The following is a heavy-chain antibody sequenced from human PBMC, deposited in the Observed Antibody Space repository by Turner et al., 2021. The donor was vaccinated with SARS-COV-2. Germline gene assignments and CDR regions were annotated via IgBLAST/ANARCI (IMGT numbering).Heavy chain of an antibody. CDR1: GYTFSSYY. J-gene: IGHJ5*02. V-gene: IGHV1-46*01. CDR2: INPSGGST. Sequence: QVQLVQSGAEVKKPGASVKVSCKASGYTFSSYYMHWVRQYPGQGLKWMGIINPSGGSTSYAQKFQVRVTMTRDTSTSTVYMELSSLRSEDTAVYYCARDHCSSTSCYFDWFDPWGQGTLVTVSS. D-gene: IGHD2-2*01. CDR3: ARDHCSSTSCYFDWFDP.